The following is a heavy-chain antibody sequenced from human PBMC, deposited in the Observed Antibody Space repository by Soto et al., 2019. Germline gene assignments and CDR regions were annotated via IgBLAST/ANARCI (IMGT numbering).Heavy chain of an antibody. CDR2: ISSNGGST. J-gene: IGHJ4*02. CDR1: GFTCGRYA. Sequence: GVSLPLSRSVSGFTCGRYALHWVRQAPGQGLEYVSAISSNGGSTYYADSVKGRFTISRDNSKNTLYLQMSSLRAEDTAVYYCVKGYSTSWYYYWGQGTLVTVPQ. CDR3: VKGYSTSWYYY. V-gene: IGHV3-64D*06. D-gene: IGHD6-13*01.